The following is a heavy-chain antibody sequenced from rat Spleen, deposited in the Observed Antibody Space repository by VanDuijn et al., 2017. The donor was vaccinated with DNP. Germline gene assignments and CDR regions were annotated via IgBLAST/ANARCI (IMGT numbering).Heavy chain of an antibody. D-gene: IGHD1-4*01. CDR3: ARDWDPG. Sequence: EVQLVESGGGLVQPGRSLKLSCAASGFTFSDYYMAWVRQAPTKGLEWVAYISYDGGSTSYGDSVKGRFTISRDNAKSTLYLQMNSLRSEDTATYYCARDWDPGRGQGTLVTVSS. CDR1: GFTFSDYY. CDR2: ISYDGGST. V-gene: IGHV5-20*01. J-gene: IGHJ3*01.